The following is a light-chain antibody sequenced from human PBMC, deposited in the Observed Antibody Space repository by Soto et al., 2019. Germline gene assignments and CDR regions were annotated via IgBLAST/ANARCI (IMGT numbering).Light chain of an antibody. V-gene: IGKV3-15*01. Sequence: EIVMTQSPATLSVSPGARATLSCRASQSVGSDLVWYRQKPGQAPRLLIYGASNRATGVPDRFSGSGSGTVFTLTISSLQREDSATYYCQQTYDAPLTFGGGTKVEIK. J-gene: IGKJ4*01. CDR2: GAS. CDR3: QQTYDAPLT. CDR1: QSVGSD.